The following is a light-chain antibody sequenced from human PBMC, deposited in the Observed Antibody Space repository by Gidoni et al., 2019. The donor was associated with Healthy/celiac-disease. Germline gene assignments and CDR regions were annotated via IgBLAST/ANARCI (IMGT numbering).Light chain of an antibody. Sequence: DITMTQSPSSLSASVGDRVTITCRASQSISSYLNWYQQKPGKAPKLLIYAASSLQSGVPSRFSGSGSGTDFTLTISSLQPEDFATYYCQQSYSTLIPFGQGTRLEIK. CDR3: QQSYSTLIP. CDR1: QSISSY. V-gene: IGKV1-39*01. CDR2: AAS. J-gene: IGKJ5*01.